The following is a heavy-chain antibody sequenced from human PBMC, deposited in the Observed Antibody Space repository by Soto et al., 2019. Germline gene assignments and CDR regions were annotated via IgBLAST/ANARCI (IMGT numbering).Heavy chain of an antibody. J-gene: IGHJ5*02. CDR3: AKGFEGFDP. V-gene: IGHV3-30*18. Sequence: QVHLVESGGGVVQPGRSLRLSCAASGFTFSSYGMLWVRQAPGKGLEWVSIISYDEINKSYADSVKGRFTISRDNSKNTLYLQMNSLTAEDTAVYYCAKGFEGFDPWGQGTLVTVSS. CDR2: ISYDEINK. D-gene: IGHD3-10*01. CDR1: GFTFSSYG.